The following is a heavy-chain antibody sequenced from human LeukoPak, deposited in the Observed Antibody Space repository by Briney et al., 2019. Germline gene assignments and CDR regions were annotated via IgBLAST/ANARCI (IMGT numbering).Heavy chain of an antibody. Sequence: GGSLRLSCAASGFTLSSCAMSWVRQAPGKGLEWVSVISGSGGSTYYADSVKGRFTISRDNSKNTLYLQMNSLRAEDTAVYYCARAPTSYYYFDYWGQGTLVTVSS. J-gene: IGHJ4*02. CDR3: ARAPTSYYYFDY. CDR2: ISGSGGST. CDR1: GFTLSSCA. D-gene: IGHD1-26*01. V-gene: IGHV3-23*01.